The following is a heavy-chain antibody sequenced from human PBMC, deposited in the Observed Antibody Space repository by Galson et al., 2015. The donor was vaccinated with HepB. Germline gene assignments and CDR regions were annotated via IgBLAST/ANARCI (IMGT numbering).Heavy chain of an antibody. J-gene: IGHJ4*02. CDR2: ITSSGANT. CDR3: AKDGIMVVNNPYQLHF. CDR1: GFTFTRYA. Sequence: SLRLSCAASGFTFTRYAMTWVCQAPGKGLEWVSSITSSGANTYYTDSVKGRFTISRDNSRNTLLLQLNSLRAEDTAVYYCAKDGIMVVNNPYQLHFWGQGTLVSVSS. V-gene: IGHV3-23*01. D-gene: IGHD2-8*01.